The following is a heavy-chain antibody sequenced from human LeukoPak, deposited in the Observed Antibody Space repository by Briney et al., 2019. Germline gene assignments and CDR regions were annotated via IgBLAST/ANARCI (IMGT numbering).Heavy chain of an antibody. CDR2: INTDGSST. V-gene: IGHV3-74*01. D-gene: IGHD2-21*02. CDR3: ARDGVTSSVDY. J-gene: IGHJ4*02. CDR1: GFTFSSYW. Sequence: PGGSLRLSCAASGFTFSSYWMHWVRQAPGKGLVWVSRINTDGSSTSYADSVKGRFTISRDNAKKSLFLQMNSLRAEDTAVYYCARDGVTSSVDYWGQGTLVTVSS.